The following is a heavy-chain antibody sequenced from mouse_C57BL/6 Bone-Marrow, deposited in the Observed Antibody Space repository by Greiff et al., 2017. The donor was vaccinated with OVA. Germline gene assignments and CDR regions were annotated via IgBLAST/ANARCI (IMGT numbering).Heavy chain of an antibody. D-gene: IGHD2-5*01. V-gene: IGHV1-15*01. CDR2: IDPETGGT. Sequence: VKLQESGAELMRPGASVTLSCKASGYTFTDYEMHWVKQTPVHGLEWIGAIDPETGGTAYNQKFKGKAILTADKSSSTAYMELRSLTSEDSAVYYCTRGYSNYYAMDYWGQGTSVTVSS. J-gene: IGHJ4*01. CDR1: GYTFTDYE. CDR3: TRGYSNYYAMDY.